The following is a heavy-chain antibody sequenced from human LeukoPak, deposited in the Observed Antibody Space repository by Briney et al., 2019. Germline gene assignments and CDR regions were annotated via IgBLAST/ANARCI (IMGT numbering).Heavy chain of an antibody. CDR3: ARSQGIYYDSSGYFRRYYYMDV. D-gene: IGHD3-22*01. Sequence: GASVKVSCKASGYTFTGYYMHWVRQAPGQGLEWMGWINPNSGGTNYAQKFQGRVTMTRDTSISTAYMELSRLRSDDTAVYYCARSQGIYYDSSGYFRRYYYMDVWGKGTTVTVSS. J-gene: IGHJ6*03. V-gene: IGHV1-2*02. CDR2: INPNSGGT. CDR1: GYTFTGYY.